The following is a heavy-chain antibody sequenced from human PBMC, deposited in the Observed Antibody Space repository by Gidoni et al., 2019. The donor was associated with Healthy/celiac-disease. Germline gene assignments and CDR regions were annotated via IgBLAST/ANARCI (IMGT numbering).Heavy chain of an antibody. J-gene: IGHJ6*02. CDR2: IIPIFGTA. Sequence: QVQLVQSGAEVKKPGSSVKVDCKASGGPFSSYAISWVGQAHGQGLEWMGGIIPIFGTANYAQKFQGRVTITADESTSTAYMELSSLRSEDTAVYYCACSPAHYGMDVWGQGTTVTVSS. CDR3: ACSPAHYGMDV. CDR1: GGPFSSYA. V-gene: IGHV1-69*01.